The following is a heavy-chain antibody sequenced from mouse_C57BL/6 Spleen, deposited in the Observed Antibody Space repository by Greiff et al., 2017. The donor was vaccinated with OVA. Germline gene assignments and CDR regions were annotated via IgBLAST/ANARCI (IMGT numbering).Heavy chain of an antibody. J-gene: IGHJ4*01. V-gene: IGHV1-80*01. D-gene: IGHD1-1*01. CDR2: IYPGDGDT. CDR1: GYAFSSYW. CDR3: ARRRAYYGSREGAMDY. Sequence: QVQLQQSGAELVKPGASVKISCKASGYAFSSYWMNWVKQRPGKGLEWIGQIYPGDGDTNYNGKFKGKATLTADKSSSTAYMQLSSLTSEDSAVYFCARRRAYYGSREGAMDYWGQGTSVTVSS.